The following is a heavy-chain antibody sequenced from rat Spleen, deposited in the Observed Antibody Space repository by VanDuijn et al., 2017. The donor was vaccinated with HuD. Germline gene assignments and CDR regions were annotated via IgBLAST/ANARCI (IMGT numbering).Heavy chain of an antibody. CDR3: ARHPYYSSYIYVDWYFDF. CDR2: ITNTGGST. CDR1: GLTFSNYW. V-gene: IGHV5-31*01. J-gene: IGHJ1*01. D-gene: IGHD1-2*01. Sequence: EVQLVESGGGLVQPGRSLELSCVVSGLTFSNYWMTWIRQAPGEGLEWVASITNTGGSTYYPDSVKGRFTISRDNARSTLYLQMNSLRSEDTATYYCARHPYYSSYIYVDWYFDFWGPGTMVTVSS.